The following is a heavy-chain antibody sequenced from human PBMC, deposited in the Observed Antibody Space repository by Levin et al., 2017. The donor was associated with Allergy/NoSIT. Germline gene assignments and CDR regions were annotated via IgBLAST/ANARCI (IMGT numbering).Heavy chain of an antibody. Sequence: GGSLRLSCVVSGFSFSSSWMSWVRQAPGKGLEWVANINEDGSAKYYVDSVKGRFTVSRDNAENSLYLQMDDLRAEDTALYYCARDVTMGGEAWGQGTLVTVS. CDR3: ARDVTMGGEA. CDR1: GFSFSSSW. D-gene: IGHD3-10*01. V-gene: IGHV3-7*03. J-gene: IGHJ5*02. CDR2: INEDGSAK.